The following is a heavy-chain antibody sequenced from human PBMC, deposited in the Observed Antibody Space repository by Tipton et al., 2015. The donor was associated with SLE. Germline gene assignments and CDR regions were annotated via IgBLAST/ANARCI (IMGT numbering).Heavy chain of an antibody. D-gene: IGHD3-16*01. CDR2: SYYSGST. CDR1: GGSISSHY. V-gene: IGHV4-59*11. CDR3: AKAASLRRPGGFDY. J-gene: IGHJ4*02. Sequence: TLSLTCTVSGGSISSHYWSWIRQPPGKGREWIGYSYYSGSTNYNPSLKSRVTISVDTSKNQFSLKLSSVTAADTAVYYCAKAASLRRPGGFDYWGQGTLVTISS.